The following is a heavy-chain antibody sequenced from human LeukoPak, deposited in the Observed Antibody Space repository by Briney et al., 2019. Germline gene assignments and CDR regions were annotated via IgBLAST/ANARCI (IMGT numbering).Heavy chain of an antibody. V-gene: IGHV3-23*01. D-gene: IGHD2-2*02. CDR2: ISGSGGST. J-gene: IGHJ4*02. Sequence: GGSLRLSCAASGFTFSSYAMSWVRQAPGKGLEWVSAISGSGGSTYYADSVKGRFTISRDNSKNTLYLQMNSLSAEDAAVYYCAKGNSASCYSAFDHWGQGTLVTVSS. CDR3: AKGNSASCYSAFDH. CDR1: GFTFSSYA.